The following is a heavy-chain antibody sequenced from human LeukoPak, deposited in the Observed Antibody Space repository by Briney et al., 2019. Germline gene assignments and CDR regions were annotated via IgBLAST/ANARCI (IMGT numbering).Heavy chain of an antibody. J-gene: IGHJ1*01. D-gene: IGHD3-10*01. CDR1: GFNFSTYW. Sequence: GGSLRLSCAVSGFNFSTYWMHWVRQAPGKGLVWVSRIDSDGRRTSYADSVKGRFTISRDNTKNTLYLQMNNLRVDDTAVYYCAKDRIIISFGDVSKHWGQGTLVTVSS. CDR3: AKDRIIISFGDVSKH. V-gene: IGHV3-74*01. CDR2: IDSDGRRT.